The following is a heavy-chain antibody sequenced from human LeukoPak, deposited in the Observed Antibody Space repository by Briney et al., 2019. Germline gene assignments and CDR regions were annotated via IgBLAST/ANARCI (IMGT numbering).Heavy chain of an antibody. CDR2: IYYSGST. D-gene: IGHD3-10*01. Sequence: SETLSLTCTVSGGSISSSSYYWGWIRQPPGKGLEWIGSIYYSGSTYYNPSLKSRVTISVDTPKNQFSLKLSSVTAADTAVYYCARQILRLLWSGFDPWGQGTLVTVSS. J-gene: IGHJ5*02. CDR3: ARQILRLLWSGFDP. V-gene: IGHV4-39*07. CDR1: GGSISSSSYY.